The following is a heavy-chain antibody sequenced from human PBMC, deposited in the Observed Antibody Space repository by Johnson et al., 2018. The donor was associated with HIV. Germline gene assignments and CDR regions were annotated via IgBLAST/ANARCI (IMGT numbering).Heavy chain of an antibody. Sequence: QVQLVESGGGVVQPGGSLRLSCAASGFTFSSYGMHWVRQAPGKGLEWVAFIRYDGSYKYYADSVKGRFTISRDNSKNTLYLQMNSLRDEDTAVYYCARIRPANWGVNDAFDIWGQGTMVTVSS. CDR3: ARIRPANWGVNDAFDI. J-gene: IGHJ3*02. D-gene: IGHD7-27*01. V-gene: IGHV3-30*02. CDR1: GFTFSSYG. CDR2: IRYDGSYK.